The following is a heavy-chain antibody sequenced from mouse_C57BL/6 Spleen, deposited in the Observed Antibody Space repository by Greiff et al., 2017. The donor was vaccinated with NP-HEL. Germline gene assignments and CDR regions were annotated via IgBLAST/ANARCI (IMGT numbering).Heavy chain of an antibody. Sequence: EVKLQESGPELVKPGASVKIPCKASGYTFTDYNMDWVKQSHGKSLEWIGDINPNNGGTIYNQKFKGKATLTVDKSSSTAYMELRSLTSEDTAVYYCAREFYDGYYAMDYWGQGTSVTVSS. J-gene: IGHJ4*01. D-gene: IGHD2-3*01. CDR2: INPNNGGT. CDR1: GYTFTDYN. V-gene: IGHV1-18*01. CDR3: AREFYDGYYAMDY.